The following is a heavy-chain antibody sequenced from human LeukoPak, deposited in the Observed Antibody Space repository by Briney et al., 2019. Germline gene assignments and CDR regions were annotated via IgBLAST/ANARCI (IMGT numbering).Heavy chain of an antibody. CDR1: GFTYSSYA. V-gene: IGHV3-23*01. Sequence: GGSLRLSCAASGFTYSSYAMSWVRQAPGKGLEWVSVVGGTSGTTYYAHSVKGRFTISRDNSRNTLYLQMSSLRAEDTAVYYCAKDKAAARAFDIWGQGTMVTVSS. J-gene: IGHJ3*02. CDR3: AKDKAAARAFDI. CDR2: VGGTSGTT. D-gene: IGHD6-13*01.